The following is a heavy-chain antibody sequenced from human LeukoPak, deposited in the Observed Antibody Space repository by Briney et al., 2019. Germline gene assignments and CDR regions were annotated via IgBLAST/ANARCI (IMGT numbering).Heavy chain of an antibody. J-gene: IGHJ4*02. D-gene: IGHD2-21*02. V-gene: IGHV4-30-4*01. CDR2: IYYSGST. Sequence: SQTLSLTCTVSGGSISSGDYYWSWIRQPPGKDLEWIGYIYYSGSTYYNPSLKSRVTISVDTSKNQFSLKLSSVTAADTAVYCCAREARGDWYYFDYWGQGTLVTVSS. CDR1: GGSISSGDYY. CDR3: AREARGDWYYFDY.